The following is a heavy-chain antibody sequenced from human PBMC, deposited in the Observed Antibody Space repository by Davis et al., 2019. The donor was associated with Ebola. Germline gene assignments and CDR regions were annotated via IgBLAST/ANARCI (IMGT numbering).Heavy chain of an antibody. V-gene: IGHV3-48*04. J-gene: IGHJ4*02. CDR2: ISYSGATI. Sequence: GESLKISCAASGFTFSSYWMGWVRQAPGKGLEWVAYISYSGATIYYADSVKGRFTISRDNAKNSLHLQMNSLRVEDTAMYYCVSLLHWGQGARVTVSS. CDR3: VSLLH. CDR1: GFTFSSYW.